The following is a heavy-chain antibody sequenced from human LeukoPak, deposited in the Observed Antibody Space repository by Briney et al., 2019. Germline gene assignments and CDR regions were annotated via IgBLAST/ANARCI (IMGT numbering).Heavy chain of an antibody. V-gene: IGHV3-30*04. D-gene: IGHD6-13*01. CDR2: ISYDGSNK. CDR1: GFTFSGYA. CDR3: ARDILRVAAAGTIEADY. Sequence: GGSLRLSCAASGFTFSGYAMHWVRQAPGKGLEWVAVISYDGSNKYYADSVKGRFTISRDNSKNTLYLQMNSLRAEDTAVYYCARDILRVAAAGTIEADYWGQGTLVTVSS. J-gene: IGHJ4*02.